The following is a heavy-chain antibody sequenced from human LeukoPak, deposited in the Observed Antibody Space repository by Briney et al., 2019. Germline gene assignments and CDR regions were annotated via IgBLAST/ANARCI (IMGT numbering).Heavy chain of an antibody. D-gene: IGHD4-23*01. CDR2: IIPIFGTA. Sequence: ASVKVSCKASGGTFGSYAISWVRQAPGQGLEWMGGIIPIFGTANYAQKFQGRVTITADESTSTAYMELSSLRSEDTAVYYCARPVWAVVKADAFDIWGQGTMVTVSS. V-gene: IGHV1-69*13. CDR3: ARPVWAVVKADAFDI. J-gene: IGHJ3*02. CDR1: GGTFGSYA.